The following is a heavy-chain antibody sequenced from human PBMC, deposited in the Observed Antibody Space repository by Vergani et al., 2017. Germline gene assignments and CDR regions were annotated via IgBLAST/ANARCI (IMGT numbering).Heavy chain of an antibody. CDR1: GGTFSSYA. D-gene: IGHD6-13*01. CDR3: ARDFGSSWPPREYYGMDV. Sequence: QVQLVQSGAEVKKPGSSVKVSCKASGGTFSSYAISWVRQAPGQGLEWMGGSIPIFGIANYAQKFQGRVTITADKSTSTAYMELSSLRSEDTAVYYCARDFGSSWPPREYYGMDVWGQGTTVTVSS. CDR2: SIPIFGIA. J-gene: IGHJ6*02. V-gene: IGHV1-69*17.